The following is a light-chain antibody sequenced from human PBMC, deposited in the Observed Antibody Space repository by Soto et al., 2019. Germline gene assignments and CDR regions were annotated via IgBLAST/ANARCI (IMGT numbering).Light chain of an antibody. CDR1: QSITNNY. Sequence: EIVLTQSPGTLSLSPGERATLSCSASQSITNNYLAWYQQKPGQAPRLLIYGASSRATGIPDRFSGSGSGTDFALTISRLEPEDFAVYYCQQYGSSPLTFGGGTKV. CDR2: GAS. J-gene: IGKJ4*01. CDR3: QQYGSSPLT. V-gene: IGKV3-20*01.